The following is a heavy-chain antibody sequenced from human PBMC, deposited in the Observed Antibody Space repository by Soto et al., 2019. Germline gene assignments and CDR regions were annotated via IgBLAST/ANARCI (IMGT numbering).Heavy chain of an antibody. D-gene: IGHD2-2*01. Sequence: QVQLVESGGGVVQPGRSLRLSCAASGFTFSNYGMHWVRQTPGKGLEWVALILYDGSNKYYGDSVKGRFTISRDNSKNTLYLTVSSLRAEATAVYYCAKSRDAYNFYFYYGMDVWGQGTTVTVSS. CDR3: AKSRDAYNFYFYYGMDV. J-gene: IGHJ6*02. CDR2: ILYDGSNK. V-gene: IGHV3-30*18. CDR1: GFTFSNYG.